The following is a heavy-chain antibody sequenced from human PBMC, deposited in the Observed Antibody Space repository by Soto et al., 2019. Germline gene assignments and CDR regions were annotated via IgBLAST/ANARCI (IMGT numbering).Heavy chain of an antibody. J-gene: IGHJ6*02. V-gene: IGHV3-7*05. Sequence: EVQLVESGGGLVQPGGSLRLSCAASGFTFSSYWMSWVRQAPGKGLEWVANIKQDGSEKYYVDSVKGRFTISRDNAKNSLYLQMNSLSAEETAVYYCASRDITMVRGVYYYYGMDVWGQGTTVTVSS. CDR3: ASRDITMVRGVYYYYGMDV. CDR1: GFTFSSYW. D-gene: IGHD3-10*01. CDR2: IKQDGSEK.